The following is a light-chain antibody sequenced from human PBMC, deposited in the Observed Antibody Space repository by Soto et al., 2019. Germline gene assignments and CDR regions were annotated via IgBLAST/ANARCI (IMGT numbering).Light chain of an antibody. V-gene: IGKV3-11*01. CDR1: QSVSSY. CDR3: QQRSNWPPKLT. J-gene: IGKJ4*01. CDR2: DAS. Sequence: EIVLTQSPATLSLSPGERATLSCRASQSVSSYLAWYQQKPGQAPRLLIYDASNRATGIPARFSGSGSVTDFTLTISSLEPEDFAVYYCQQRSNWPPKLTFGGGTKVEIK.